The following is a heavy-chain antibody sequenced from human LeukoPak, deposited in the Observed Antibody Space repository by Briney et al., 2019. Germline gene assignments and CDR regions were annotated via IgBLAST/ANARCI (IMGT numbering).Heavy chain of an antibody. CDR2: IYNSGTT. J-gene: IGHJ5*02. Sequence: SETLSLTCTVSGGSISSYYWSWIRQPPVKGLEWIGCIYNSGTTKYNPSLKSRVTISVDTSKNQFSLKLSSVTAADTAVYYCATTYYDFWSGFSWFDPWGQGTLVTVSS. D-gene: IGHD3-3*01. CDR3: ATTYYDFWSGFSWFDP. V-gene: IGHV4-59*08. CDR1: GGSISSYY.